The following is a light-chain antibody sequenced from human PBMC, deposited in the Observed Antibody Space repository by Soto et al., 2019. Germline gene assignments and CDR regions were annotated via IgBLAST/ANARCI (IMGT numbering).Light chain of an antibody. CDR2: ENN. Sequence: QSVLTQPPSVSAAPGQRVTISCTGSSSNIGAGYEAHWYQQVPGTAPKLLIYENNNRPSGVPERFSGSKSGTSASLAITGLQAEDEAEYYCQSYDSSLSGYVFGTGTKLTVL. J-gene: IGLJ1*01. CDR3: QSYDSSLSGYV. V-gene: IGLV1-40*01. CDR1: SSNIGAGYE.